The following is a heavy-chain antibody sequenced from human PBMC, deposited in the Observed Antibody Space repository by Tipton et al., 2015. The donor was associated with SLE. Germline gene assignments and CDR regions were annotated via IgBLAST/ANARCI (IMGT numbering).Heavy chain of an antibody. J-gene: IGHJ4*02. Sequence: TLSLTCTVSGGSISSYYWSWIRQPPGKGLEWIGYIYYSGSTNNNPSLKSRVTISVDTSKNQFSLKLSSVTAADTAVYYCARTSQGCLDYWGQGPLVTVSS. V-gene: IGHV4-59*08. CDR3: ARTSQGCLDY. CDR1: GGSISSYY. D-gene: IGHD2-15*01. CDR2: IYYSGST.